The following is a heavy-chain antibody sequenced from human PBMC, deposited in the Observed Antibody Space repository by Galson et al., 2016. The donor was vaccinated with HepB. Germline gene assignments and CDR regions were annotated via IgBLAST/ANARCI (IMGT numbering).Heavy chain of an antibody. D-gene: IGHD2-15*01. CDR2: IIPIFDTA. Sequence: SVKVSCKASGGTFRTCAISWVRQAPGQGLEWMGGIIPIFDTANYAQKVQDRVMITADDSKSTVYMELSSLRSVDTACDYCAWGRCLGNCSGGSCYSGDYWGQEALVAVSS. V-gene: IGHV1-69*13. CDR1: GGTFRTCA. CDR3: AWGRCLGNCSGGSCYSGDY. J-gene: IGHJ4*02.